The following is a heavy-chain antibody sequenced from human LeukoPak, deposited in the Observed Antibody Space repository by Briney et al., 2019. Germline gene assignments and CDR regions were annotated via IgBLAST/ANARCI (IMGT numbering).Heavy chain of an antibody. Sequence: ASVKVSRKASGYTFTGYYMHWVRQAPGQGLEWMGWINPNSGGTNYAQKFQGRVTMTRDTSISTAYMELSRLRSDDTAVYYCARDKESLRSGYYSYFDYWGQGTLVTVSS. D-gene: IGHD3-3*01. CDR1: GYTFTGYY. CDR2: INPNSGGT. J-gene: IGHJ4*02. V-gene: IGHV1-2*02. CDR3: ARDKESLRSGYYSYFDY.